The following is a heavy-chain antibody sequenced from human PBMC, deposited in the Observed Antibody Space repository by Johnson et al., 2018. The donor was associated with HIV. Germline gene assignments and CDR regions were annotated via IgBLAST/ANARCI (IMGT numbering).Heavy chain of an antibody. D-gene: IGHD6-19*01. Sequence: QEQLVESGGGVVQPGRSLRLSCAASGFTFSSYGMHWVRQAPGKGLEWVAFIRYDGSNKYYADSVKGRFTISRDNSKNTLYLQMSSLRPEDTAVYYCAKIGQWRERLDAFDVWGQGTMVTVSS. CDR2: IRYDGSNK. CDR3: AKIGQWRERLDAFDV. V-gene: IGHV3-30*02. J-gene: IGHJ3*01. CDR1: GFTFSSYG.